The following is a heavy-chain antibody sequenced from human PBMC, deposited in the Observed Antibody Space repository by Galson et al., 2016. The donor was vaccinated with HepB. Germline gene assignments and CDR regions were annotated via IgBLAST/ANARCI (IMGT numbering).Heavy chain of an antibody. CDR2: IYPADSLT. Sequence: QSGAEVKKPGESLKISCKGSGYSFNYYWIAWVRQMPGKGLEWMGIIYPADSLTIYSPSFQGQVTISVDKPTNSAYLQWSSLKASDTAMYYCARHDSDSRDISTGYYFPVAYWGQGTLVTVSS. CDR1: GYSFNYYW. J-gene: IGHJ4*02. D-gene: IGHD3-9*01. CDR3: ARHDSDSRDISTGYYFPVAY. V-gene: IGHV5-51*01.